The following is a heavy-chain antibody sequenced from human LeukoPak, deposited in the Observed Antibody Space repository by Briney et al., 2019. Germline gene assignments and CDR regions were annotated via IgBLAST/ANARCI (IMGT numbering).Heavy chain of an antibody. D-gene: IGHD1-26*01. V-gene: IGHV4-31*03. CDR2: IYYSGST. Sequence: SETLSLTCTVSGGSISSGGYYWSWIRQHPGKGLEWIGYIYYSGSTYYNPSLKSRVTISVNASKNQFSLKLSSVTAADTAVYYCARGPNSWELDPWGQGTLVTVSS. CDR1: GGSISSGGYY. CDR3: ARGPNSWELDP. J-gene: IGHJ5*02.